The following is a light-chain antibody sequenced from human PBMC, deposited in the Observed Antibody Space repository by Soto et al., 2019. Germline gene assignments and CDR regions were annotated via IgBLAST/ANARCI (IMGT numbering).Light chain of an antibody. CDR3: QQYNSYSWT. Sequence: DIQMTQSPSTLSASVGDRVTITCGASQSISSWLAWYQQKPGKAPKLLIYKASSLESGVPSRFRGSGSGTEFTLTISSLKPDDFASYYCQQYNSYSWTFGHGTQVDIK. V-gene: IGKV1-5*03. CDR2: KAS. J-gene: IGKJ1*01. CDR1: QSISSW.